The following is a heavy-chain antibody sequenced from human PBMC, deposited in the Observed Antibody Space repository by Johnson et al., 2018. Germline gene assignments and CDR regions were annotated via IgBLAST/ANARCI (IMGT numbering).Heavy chain of an antibody. CDR2: ISGSGGST. CDR1: GFTFSSYA. V-gene: IGHV3-23*04. D-gene: IGHD6-13*01. J-gene: IGHJ6*03. Sequence: VQLVESGGGLVQPGGSLRLSCAASGFTFSSYAMSWVRQAPGKGLEWVSAISGSGGSTYSADSVKGRFTISRDNSKTTLYLQMNSLRAEDTAVYYCAKRFMQQLGFYYYYYMDVWGKGTTVTVSS. CDR3: AKRFMQQLGFYYYYYMDV.